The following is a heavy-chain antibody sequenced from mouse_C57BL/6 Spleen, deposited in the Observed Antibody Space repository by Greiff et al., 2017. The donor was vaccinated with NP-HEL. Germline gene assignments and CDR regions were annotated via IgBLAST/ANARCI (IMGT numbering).Heavy chain of an antibody. V-gene: IGHV1-82*01. J-gene: IGHJ3*01. D-gene: IGHD1-1*01. CDR3: ARRRGYYGSSFAY. CDR2: IYPGDGDT. Sequence: QVQLQQSGPELVKPGASVKISCKASGYAFSSSWMNWVKQRPGKGLEWIGRIYPGDGDTNYNGKFKGKATLTAEKSSSTAYMQLRSLASEDSAVYFCARRRGYYGSSFAYWGQGTLVTVAA. CDR1: GYAFSSSW.